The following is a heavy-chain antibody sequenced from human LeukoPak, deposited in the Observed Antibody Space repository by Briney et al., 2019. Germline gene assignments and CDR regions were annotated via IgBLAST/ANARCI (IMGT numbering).Heavy chain of an antibody. CDR1: GHTFTSYG. CDR3: ARHKSSSWPPYYYYYMDV. CDR2: ISAYNGNT. J-gene: IGHJ6*03. D-gene: IGHD6-13*01. V-gene: IGHV1-18*01. Sequence: ASVKVSCKASGHTFTSYGISWVRQAPGQGLEWMGWISAYNGNTNYAQKLQGRVTMTTDTSTSTAYMELRSLRSDDTAVYYCARHKSSSWPPYYYYYMDVWGKGTTVTVSS.